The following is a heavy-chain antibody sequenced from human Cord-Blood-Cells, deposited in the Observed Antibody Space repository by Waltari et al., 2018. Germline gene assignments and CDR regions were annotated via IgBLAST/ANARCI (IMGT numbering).Heavy chain of an antibody. CDR1: GYTFPGYY. Sequence: QVQLVQSGAEVKKPGASVKVSCKASGYTFPGYYMPWVRQAPGQGLEWMGWINPNSGGTNYAQKFQGRVTMTRDTSISTAYMELSRLRSDDTAVYYCARFPYYGSGSYAFDIWGQGTMVTVSS. CDR3: ARFPYYGSGSYAFDI. CDR2: INPNSGGT. D-gene: IGHD3-10*01. J-gene: IGHJ3*02. V-gene: IGHV1-2*02.